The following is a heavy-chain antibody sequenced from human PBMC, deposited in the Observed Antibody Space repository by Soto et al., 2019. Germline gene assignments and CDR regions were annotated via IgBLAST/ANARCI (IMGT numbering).Heavy chain of an antibody. CDR3: ARTTVTKSRDY. CDR1: GFTFSAYA. J-gene: IGHJ4*02. V-gene: IGHV3-23*01. Sequence: EVQLLESGGGLVQPGGSLRLSCAASGFTFSAYAMSWVRQAPGKGLAYGSSLIDNGGRTYDADSVRGRFTISRDNSKNTLSLQMNSLRVEDTAVYYCARTTVTKSRDYWGQGTLVTVSS. D-gene: IGHD4-17*01. CDR2: LIDNGGRT.